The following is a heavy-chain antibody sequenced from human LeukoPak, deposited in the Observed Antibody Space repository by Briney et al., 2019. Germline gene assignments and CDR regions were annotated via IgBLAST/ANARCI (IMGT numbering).Heavy chain of an antibody. Sequence: SSVTVSCKASGGTFSSYTISWVRQAPGQGLEWMGRIIPILGIANYAQKFQGRVTITADKSTSTAYMELSSLRSEDTAVYYCASPRALYCSSTSCQTASGAFDIWGQGTMVTVSS. CDR2: IIPILGIA. D-gene: IGHD2-2*01. CDR1: GGTFSSYT. J-gene: IGHJ3*02. CDR3: ASPRALYCSSTSCQTASGAFDI. V-gene: IGHV1-69*02.